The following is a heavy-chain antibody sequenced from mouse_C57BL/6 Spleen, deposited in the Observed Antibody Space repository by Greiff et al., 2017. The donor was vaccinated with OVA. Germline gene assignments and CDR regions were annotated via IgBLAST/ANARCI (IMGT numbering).Heavy chain of an antibody. CDR2: IDPSDSYT. V-gene: IGHV1-69*01. D-gene: IGHD1-1*01. CDR1: GYTFTSYW. J-gene: IGHJ4*01. CDR3: ARRRYGSSSYAMDY. Sequence: QVQLQQPGAELVMPGASVKLSCKASGYTFTSYWMHWVKQRPGQGLEWIGEIDPSDSYTNYNQKFKGKSTLTVDKSSSTAYMQLSSLTSEESAVYYCARRRYGSSSYAMDYWGQGTSVTVSS.